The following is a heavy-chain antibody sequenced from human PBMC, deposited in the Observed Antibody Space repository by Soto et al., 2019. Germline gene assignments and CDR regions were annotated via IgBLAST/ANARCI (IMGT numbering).Heavy chain of an antibody. D-gene: IGHD3-22*01. CDR3: ARDFLVNKYYYDSSGSPGAFDI. J-gene: IGHJ3*02. Sequence: GASVKVSCKASGYTFTSYGISWGRQAPGQGLEWMGWISAYNGNTNYAQKLQGRVTMTTDTSTSTAYMELRSLRSDDTAVYYCARDFLVNKYYYDSSGSPGAFDIWG. V-gene: IGHV1-18*01. CDR1: GYTFTSYG. CDR2: ISAYNGNT.